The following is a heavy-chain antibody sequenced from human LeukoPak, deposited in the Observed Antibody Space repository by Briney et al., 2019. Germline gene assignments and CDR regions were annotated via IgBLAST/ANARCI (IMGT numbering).Heavy chain of an antibody. J-gene: IGHJ3*02. D-gene: IGHD2-15*01. CDR2: IKQDGGEQ. Sequence: GGSLRLSCAASGFTFSSSLMSWVRQAPGKGLEWVAYIKQDGGEQFYVDSVKGRFTISRDNAKNSVYLQMHSLRDEDTAVYYCARGTCSGGSCYRAFDIWGQGTMVTVSS. CDR3: ARGTCSGGSCYRAFDI. CDR1: GFTFSSSL. V-gene: IGHV3-7*03.